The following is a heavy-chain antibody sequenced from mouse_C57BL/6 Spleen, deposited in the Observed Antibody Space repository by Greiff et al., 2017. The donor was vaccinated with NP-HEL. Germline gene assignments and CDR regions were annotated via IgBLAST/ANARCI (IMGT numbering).Heavy chain of an antibody. CDR1: GFTFSSYT. J-gene: IGHJ2*01. CDR3: ARGGLRRVFDY. V-gene: IGHV5-9*01. CDR2: ISGGGGNT. D-gene: IGHD2-4*01. Sequence: DVKLVESGGGLVKPGGSLKLSCAASGFTFSSYTMSWVRQTPEKRLEWVATISGGGGNTYYPDSVKGRFTISRDNAKNTLYLQMSSLRSEDTALYYCARGGLRRVFDYWGQGTTLTVSS.